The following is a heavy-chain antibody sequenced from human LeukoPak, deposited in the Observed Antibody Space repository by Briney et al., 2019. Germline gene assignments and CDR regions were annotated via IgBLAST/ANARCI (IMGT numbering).Heavy chain of an antibody. CDR1: GYTFTGYY. CDR3: ARGAADSGSRPLGAFDI. J-gene: IGHJ3*02. Sequence: GASVKVSCKASGYTFTGYYMHWVRQAPGQGLEWMGWINPNSGGTNYAQKFQGRVTMTRDTSISTAYMELSRLRSDDTAVYYCARGAADSGSRPLGAFDIWGQGTMVTVSS. D-gene: IGHD1-26*01. V-gene: IGHV1-2*02. CDR2: INPNSGGT.